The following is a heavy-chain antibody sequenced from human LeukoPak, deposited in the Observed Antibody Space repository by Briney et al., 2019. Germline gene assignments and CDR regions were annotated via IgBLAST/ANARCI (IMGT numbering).Heavy chain of an antibody. CDR2: INWKSHRT. J-gene: IGHJ4*02. D-gene: IGHD3-3*01. CDR3: ASEVGYRSLGY. V-gene: IGHV3-43*01. Sequence: GGSLRLSCAASGFTFYDDTMHWVRQTPGGGLERVSFINWKSHRTHYADSVKGRFTVSRDNSKDSLYLQMNSLRTEDTGLYHCASEVGYRSLGYLGQGTLVTVSS. CDR1: GFTFYDDT.